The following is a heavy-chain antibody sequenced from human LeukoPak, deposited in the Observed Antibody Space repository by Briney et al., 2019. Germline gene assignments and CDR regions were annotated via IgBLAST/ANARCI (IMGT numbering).Heavy chain of an antibody. CDR3: ARVLIGRQQPYDY. J-gene: IGHJ4*02. CDR2: ISSSGTI. V-gene: IGHV3-48*04. Sequence: HPGGSLRLSCAASGFTFSSYSMNWVRQAPGKGLEWVSYISSSGTIYYADSVKGRFTISRDNAKNSLYLQMNSLRAEDTAVYYCARVLIGRQQPYDYWGQGTLVTVSS. D-gene: IGHD6-13*01. CDR1: GFTFSSYS.